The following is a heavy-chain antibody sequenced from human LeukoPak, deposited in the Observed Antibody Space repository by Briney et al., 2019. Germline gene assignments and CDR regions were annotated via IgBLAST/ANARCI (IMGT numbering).Heavy chain of an antibody. CDR1: GVSFTGYY. J-gene: IGHJ4*02. D-gene: IGHD1-1*01. CDR2: ISHSGRT. V-gene: IGHV4-34*01. Sequence: SETLSLTCAVSGVSFTGYYWSWIRQPPGKGPEWIGEISHSGRTAYNPSLKSRVAISLDTSKNQFSLKLSFVSAADTAVYYCTRTSPGIPLDFWGQGTLVTVSS. CDR3: TRTSPGIPLDF.